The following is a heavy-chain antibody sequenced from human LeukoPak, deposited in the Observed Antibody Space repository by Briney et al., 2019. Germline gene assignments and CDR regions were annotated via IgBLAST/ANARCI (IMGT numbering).Heavy chain of an antibody. J-gene: IGHJ4*02. CDR3: ARLNNWGSDYYPDC. V-gene: IGHV4-59*08. CDR2: IYYTGST. CDR1: GGSISSYF. Sequence: SETLSLTCTVSGGSISSYFWSWIRQPPGKGLEWIGYIYYTGSTNYNPSLKSRLTISVDTSKNQFSLDLNSVTAADTAVYYCARLNNWGSDYYPDCWGQGTLVTVSS. D-gene: IGHD7-27*01.